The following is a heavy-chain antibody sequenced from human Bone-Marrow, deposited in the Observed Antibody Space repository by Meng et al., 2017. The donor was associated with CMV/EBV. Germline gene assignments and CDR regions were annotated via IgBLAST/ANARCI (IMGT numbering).Heavy chain of an antibody. Sequence: SETLSLTCSVSGGSISSSHYWGWIRQSPGKGLEWIGSIYYSGTAYYNPSLKSRVTISVDTSRNQFSLKLSSVTAADTAVYYCARDTLEWLLPDYWGQGTLVTVSS. J-gene: IGHJ4*02. D-gene: IGHD3-3*01. CDR1: GGSISSSHY. CDR2: IYYSGTA. V-gene: IGHV4-39*07. CDR3: ARDTLEWLLPDY.